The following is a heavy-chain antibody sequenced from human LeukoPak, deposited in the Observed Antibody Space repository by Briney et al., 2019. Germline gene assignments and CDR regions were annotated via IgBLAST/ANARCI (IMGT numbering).Heavy chain of an antibody. CDR1: GDSISSSSYY. CDR2: IYYSGST. J-gene: IGHJ4*02. D-gene: IGHD2-15*01. Sequence: SETLSLTCTVSGDSISSSSYYWGWIRQPPGKGLEWIGSIYYSGSTYYNPSLKSRVTISVDTSKNQFSLKLSSVTAADTAVYYCARHAKDIVVVVAATPFDYWGQGTLVTVSS. CDR3: ARHAKDIVVVVAATPFDY. V-gene: IGHV4-39*01.